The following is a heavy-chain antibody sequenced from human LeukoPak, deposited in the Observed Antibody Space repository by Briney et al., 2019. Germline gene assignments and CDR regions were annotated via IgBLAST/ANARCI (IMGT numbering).Heavy chain of an antibody. CDR2: INPSVGST. Sequence: ASVKVSCKASGYTVTSYFIHWVRQAPGQGLEWMGFINPSVGSTSYKQKFQDRVTMTRDTPTNTVYMELGSLRSEDTAVYYCARDRMNYYDSSGYYPDYWGQGTLVTVSS. V-gene: IGHV1-46*01. CDR3: ARDRMNYYDSSGYYPDY. CDR1: GYTVTSYF. D-gene: IGHD3-22*01. J-gene: IGHJ4*02.